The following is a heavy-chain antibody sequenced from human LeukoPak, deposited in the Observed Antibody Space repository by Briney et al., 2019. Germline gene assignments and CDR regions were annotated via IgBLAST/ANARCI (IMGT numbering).Heavy chain of an antibody. CDR3: ARGDIAATSFDY. V-gene: IGHV4-59*01. J-gene: IGHJ4*02. D-gene: IGHD2-15*01. CDR1: GGSISSYY. Sequence: SETLSLTCTVSGGSISSYYWSWIRQPPGKGLEWIGYIYYSGSTNYNPSLKSRVTISVDTSKNQFSLKLSSVTAADTAVYYCARGDIAATSFDYWGQGTLVTVSS. CDR2: IYYSGST.